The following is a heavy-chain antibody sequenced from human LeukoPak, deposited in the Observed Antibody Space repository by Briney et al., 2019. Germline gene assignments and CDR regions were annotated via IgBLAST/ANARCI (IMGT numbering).Heavy chain of an antibody. CDR1: GFTVSSNY. CDR2: IYSGGTT. D-gene: IGHD1-26*01. J-gene: IGHJ6*02. V-gene: IGHV3-53*01. CDR3: ASVVGAYYYGMDV. Sequence: GGSLRLSCAASGFTVSSNYMSWVRQAPGKGLKWVSVIYSGGTTYYADSVKGRFTISRDNSKNTLYLQMNSLRAEDTAVYYCASVVGAYYYGMDVWGQGTTVTVSS.